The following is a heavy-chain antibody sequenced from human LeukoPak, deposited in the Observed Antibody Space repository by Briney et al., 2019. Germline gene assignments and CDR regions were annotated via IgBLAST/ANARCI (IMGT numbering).Heavy chain of an antibody. D-gene: IGHD6-6*01. Sequence: PSETLSLTCTVSGGSISSYYWSWIRQPPGKGLEWIGYIYYSGSTYYNPSLKSRVTISVDTSKNQFSLKLSSVTAADTAVYYCARHQGYEYSSSVDYWGQGTLVTVSS. J-gene: IGHJ4*02. CDR2: IYYSGST. CDR1: GGSISSYY. V-gene: IGHV4-59*08. CDR3: ARHQGYEYSSSVDY.